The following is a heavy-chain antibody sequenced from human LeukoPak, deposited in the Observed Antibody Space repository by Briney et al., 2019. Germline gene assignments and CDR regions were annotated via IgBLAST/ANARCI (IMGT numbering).Heavy chain of an antibody. Sequence: SETLSLTCTVSGGSISSYFWSWIRQPPGKGLEWIGYIYYSGSTNYNPSLKSRVTISVDTSKNQFSLKLSSVTAADTAVYYCARRAVAGLHFDYWGQGTLVAVSS. V-gene: IGHV4-59*01. CDR2: IYYSGST. J-gene: IGHJ4*02. CDR1: GGSISSYF. D-gene: IGHD6-19*01. CDR3: ARRAVAGLHFDY.